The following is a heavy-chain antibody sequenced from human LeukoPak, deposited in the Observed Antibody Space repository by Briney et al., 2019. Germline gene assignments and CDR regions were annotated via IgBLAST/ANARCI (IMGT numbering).Heavy chain of an antibody. Sequence: GASVKVSCKASGYTFTSYGISWVRQAPGQGLEWMGWISAYNGNTNYAQKLQGRVTMTTDTSTSTAYMELRSLRSDDTAVYYCARDTGADPNYVLDYWGQGTLVTVSS. CDR2: ISAYNGNT. CDR3: ARDTGADPNYVLDY. J-gene: IGHJ4*02. D-gene: IGHD3-10*02. CDR1: GYTFTSYG. V-gene: IGHV1-18*01.